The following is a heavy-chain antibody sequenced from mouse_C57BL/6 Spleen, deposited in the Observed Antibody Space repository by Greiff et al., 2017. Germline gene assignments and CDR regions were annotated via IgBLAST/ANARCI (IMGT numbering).Heavy chain of an antibody. J-gene: IGHJ3*01. CDR2: ISDGGSYT. CDR3: ARDSLGGFAY. Sequence: EVQLQESGGGLVKPGGSLKLSCAASGFTFSSYAMSWVRQTPEKRLEWVATISDGGSYTYYPDNVKGRFTISRDNAKNNLYLQMSHLKSEDTAMYYCARDSLGGFAYWGQGTLVTVSA. V-gene: IGHV5-4*01. D-gene: IGHD3-3*01. CDR1: GFTFSSYA.